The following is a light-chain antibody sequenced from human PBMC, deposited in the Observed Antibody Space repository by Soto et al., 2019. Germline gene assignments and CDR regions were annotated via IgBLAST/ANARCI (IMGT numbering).Light chain of an antibody. V-gene: IGKV3-20*01. Sequence: EIVLTQSPGTLSLSPGERATLSCRASQSVSITYLAWYQQKPGQSPGLLLYGASNRASGIPDRFAGSGSGTDFTLTISRLEPEDFAVYYCQQYGESSYAFGQGTKLQIK. CDR2: GAS. CDR1: QSVSITY. J-gene: IGKJ2*01. CDR3: QQYGESSYA.